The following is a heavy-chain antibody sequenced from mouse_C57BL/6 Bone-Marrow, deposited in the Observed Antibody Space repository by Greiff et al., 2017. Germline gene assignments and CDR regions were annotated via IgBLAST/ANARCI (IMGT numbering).Heavy chain of an antibody. J-gene: IGHJ2*01. D-gene: IGHD3-2*02. CDR3: ARRWCDSTGSYYFDS. CDR1: GFSLSTSGMG. Sequence: QVTLKESGPGILQSSQTLRLTCSFSGFSLSTSGMGVSWIRQPSGKGLEWLAHIYWDDDKRYNPSLKSRLTISKDTSRNQVFLKITGVDTANTATYYCARRWCDSTGSYYFDSWGQGTTLTVSS. CDR2: IYWDDDK. V-gene: IGHV8-12*01.